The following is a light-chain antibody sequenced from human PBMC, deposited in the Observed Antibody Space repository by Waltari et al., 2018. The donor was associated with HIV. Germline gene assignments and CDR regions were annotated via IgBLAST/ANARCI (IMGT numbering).Light chain of an antibody. V-gene: IGLV1-40*01. J-gene: IGLJ2*01. Sequence: QSVLTQPPSVSGAPGQRVTIPCTGSSSNIGAADDVHWYQQLPGTAPKLLIYDNNNRPSGVPDRFSGSKSGPSASLAITGLQAEDEADYYCQSYDSSLGGSVFGGGTKVTVL. CDR1: SSNIGAADD. CDR3: QSYDSSLGGSV. CDR2: DNN.